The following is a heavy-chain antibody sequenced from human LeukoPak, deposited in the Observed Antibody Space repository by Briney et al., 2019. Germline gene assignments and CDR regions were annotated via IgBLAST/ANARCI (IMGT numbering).Heavy chain of an antibody. D-gene: IGHD3-3*01. CDR2: ISSSSSYI. CDR1: GFTFSSYS. J-gene: IGHJ4*02. Sequence: GGALRLSCAASGFTFSSYSMNWVRQAPGKGLEWVSSISSSSSYIYYADSVKGRFTISRDNAKNSLYLQMNSLRAEDTAVYYCARDDTIYYFDYWGQGTLVTVSS. CDR3: ARDDTIYYFDY. V-gene: IGHV3-21*01.